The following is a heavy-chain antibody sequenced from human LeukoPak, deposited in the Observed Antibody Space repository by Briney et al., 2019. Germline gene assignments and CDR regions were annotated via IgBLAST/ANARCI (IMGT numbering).Heavy chain of an antibody. V-gene: IGHV3-30*18. Sequence: GGSLRLSGVASGFTFISYGMHSVRQAPGKGLEWVAVISYDASNKYYADSVKGRFTISRDNSKNTLYLQMNSLRAEDTAVYYCAKDRGQQPILDAFDIWGQGTMVTVSS. CDR2: ISYDASNK. CDR1: GFTFISYG. J-gene: IGHJ3*02. CDR3: AKDRGQQPILDAFDI. D-gene: IGHD6-13*01.